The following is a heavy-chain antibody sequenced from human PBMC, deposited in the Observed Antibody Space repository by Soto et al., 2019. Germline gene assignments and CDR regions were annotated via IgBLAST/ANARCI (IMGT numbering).Heavy chain of an antibody. V-gene: IGHV3-33*01. CDR3: ARIQLDTILALDY. Sequence: QVQLVESGGGVVQPGGSLRLSCAASGFTFDAYGFHWVRQAPGKGLEWVAVVWSNGNLKYYADSVKGRFTISRDSSKSALNLQMHSLRADDTAVYYCARIQLDTILALDYWGQGTLVTVSS. CDR2: VWSNGNLK. D-gene: IGHD1-1*01. CDR1: GFTFDAYG. J-gene: IGHJ4*02.